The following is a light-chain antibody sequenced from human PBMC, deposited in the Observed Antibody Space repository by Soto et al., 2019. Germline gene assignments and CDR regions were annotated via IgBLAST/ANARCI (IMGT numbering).Light chain of an antibody. Sequence: QSVLTRPPSVSAAPGQKVTISCSGSSSNIGNNYVSWYQQLPGTAPKLLIYDNNKRPSGIPDRFSGSKSGTSATLDITGLQTGDEADYYCGTWDNSLSAGAFGGGTKLTVL. CDR3: GTWDNSLSAGA. CDR1: SSNIGNNY. CDR2: DNN. V-gene: IGLV1-51*01. J-gene: IGLJ2*01.